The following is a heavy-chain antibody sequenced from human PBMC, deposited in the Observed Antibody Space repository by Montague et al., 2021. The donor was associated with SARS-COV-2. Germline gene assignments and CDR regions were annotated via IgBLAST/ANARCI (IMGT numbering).Heavy chain of an antibody. CDR3: VGQLLFHYYGMDV. CDR2: ISYDGSNK. D-gene: IGHD2-2*01. V-gene: IGHV3-30*04. J-gene: IGHJ6*02. CDR1: GFTFSSYA. Sequence: SLRLSCAASGFTFSSYAMHWVRQAPGKGLEWVAVISYDGSNKYYADSVKGQFTISRDNSKNTLYLQMNSLRAEDTAVYYCVGQLLFHYYGMDVWGQGTMVTVSS.